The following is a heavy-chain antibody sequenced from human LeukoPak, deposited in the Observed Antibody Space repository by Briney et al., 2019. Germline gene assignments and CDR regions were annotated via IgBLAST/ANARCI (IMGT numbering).Heavy chain of an antibody. CDR1: GFTFSAYA. D-gene: IGHD3-10*01. Sequence: QPGGYLMLSCEASGFTFSAYAMTWVRQAPGKGLEWVSSVGSDNKPHYSESVKGRFAISRDNSKSMLFLQLNSLRAEDTALYYCAKDRANSASYYYGMDVWGQGTTVTVSS. J-gene: IGHJ6*02. V-gene: IGHV3-23*01. CDR3: AKDRANSASYYYGMDV. CDR2: VGSDNKP.